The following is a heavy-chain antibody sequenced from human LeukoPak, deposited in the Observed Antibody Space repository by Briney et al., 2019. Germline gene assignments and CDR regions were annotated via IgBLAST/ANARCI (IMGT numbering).Heavy chain of an antibody. CDR2: ISGSGAST. D-gene: IGHD2-21*02. CDR3: AKDHHGDQNWFDP. V-gene: IGHV3-23*01. CDR1: GFTFSSYA. Sequence: GGSLRLSCAASGFTFSSYALSWVRQAPGKGRECVSAISGSGASTYYADSVEGRFTISRDNSKNTLYLQIAGLRAEDTAVYYCAKDHHGDQNWFDPWGQGTLVTVSS. J-gene: IGHJ5*02.